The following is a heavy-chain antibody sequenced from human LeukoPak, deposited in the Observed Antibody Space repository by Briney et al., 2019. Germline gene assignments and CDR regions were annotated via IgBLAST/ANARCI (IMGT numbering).Heavy chain of an antibody. CDR3: AKKGSGSFSHFDY. J-gene: IGHJ4*02. V-gene: IGHV3-23*01. Sequence: GGSLRLSCAASGFTFSSYAMSWVRQAPGKGLEWVSAISGSGGSTYYADSVKGRFTISRDNSKNTLYLQMNSLRAEDTAAYYCAKKGSGSFSHFDYWGQGTLVTVSS. CDR1: GFTFSSYA. D-gene: IGHD1-26*01. CDR2: ISGSGGST.